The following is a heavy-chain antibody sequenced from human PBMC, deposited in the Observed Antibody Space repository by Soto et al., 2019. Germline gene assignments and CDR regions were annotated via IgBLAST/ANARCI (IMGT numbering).Heavy chain of an antibody. CDR2: IYPGDSDT. CDR1: GYSFTSNW. Sequence: GESLKISCKGSGYSFTSNWIGWVRQMPGKGLEWMGIIYPGDSDTRYSPSFQGQVTISADKSISTAYLQWSRLKASDTAMYYCARHGYYGSGSYYEHYFDYWGQGTLVTVSS. J-gene: IGHJ4*02. CDR3: ARHGYYGSGSYYEHYFDY. D-gene: IGHD3-10*01. V-gene: IGHV5-51*01.